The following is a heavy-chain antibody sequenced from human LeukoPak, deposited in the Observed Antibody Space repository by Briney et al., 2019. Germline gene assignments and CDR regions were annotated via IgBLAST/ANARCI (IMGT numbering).Heavy chain of an antibody. Sequence: SETLSLTCTVSGGSISSNSDYWGWIRQPPGKGLEWIGSIYYSGSTYYNPSLKSRGTISVDTSRNQFSLNLSSMTAADTAVYYCARGRPYNVGLPPWFDPWGQGTLVTVSS. J-gene: IGHJ5*02. V-gene: IGHV4-39*07. CDR3: ARGRPYNVGLPPWFDP. CDR2: IYYSGST. CDR1: GGSISSNSDY. D-gene: IGHD1-14*01.